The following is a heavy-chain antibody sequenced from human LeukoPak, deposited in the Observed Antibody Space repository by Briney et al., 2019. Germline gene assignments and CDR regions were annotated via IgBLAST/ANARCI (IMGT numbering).Heavy chain of an antibody. CDR1: GFNFSSFA. Sequence: PGGSLRLSCVVSGFNFSSFAMNWVRQAPGKGLEWVSIISKTGSIASRADSLKGRFTISGDNSKNTVYLLMNSLRAEDTALYYCATESFHYWGQGTLVAVSS. CDR2: ISKTGSIA. CDR3: ATESFHY. V-gene: IGHV3-23*01. D-gene: IGHD3-10*01. J-gene: IGHJ4*02.